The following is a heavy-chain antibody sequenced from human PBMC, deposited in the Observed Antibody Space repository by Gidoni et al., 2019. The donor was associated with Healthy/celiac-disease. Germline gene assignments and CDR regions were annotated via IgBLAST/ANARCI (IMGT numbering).Heavy chain of an antibody. J-gene: IGHJ5*02. CDR1: GGTFSSYA. Sequence: KKPGSSVTVSCKASGGTFSSYASSWVRQAPGQGLEWMGGIIPIFGTANYAQKFQGRVTITADDSTSTAYMELSSLRSEDTAVYYCARTYYYDSSGPFNPWGQGTLVTVSS. D-gene: IGHD3-22*01. V-gene: IGHV1-69*01. CDR2: IIPIFGTA. CDR3: ARTYYYDSSGPFNP.